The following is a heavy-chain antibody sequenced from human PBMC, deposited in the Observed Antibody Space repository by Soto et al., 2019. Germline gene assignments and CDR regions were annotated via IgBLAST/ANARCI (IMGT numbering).Heavy chain of an antibody. CDR3: VRGGGGGLFDP. CDR2: ISPGSRYP. J-gene: IGHJ5*02. V-gene: IGHV3-21*01. D-gene: IGHD2-15*01. Sequence: GGSLRLSCAASGFTFSSYWMHWVRQAPGKGLVWVSYISPGSRYPAYADSVKGRFTISRDNAKRSLYLQMMSLTAEDTAIYYCVRGGGGGLFDPWGQGTMVTVSS. CDR1: GFTFSSYW.